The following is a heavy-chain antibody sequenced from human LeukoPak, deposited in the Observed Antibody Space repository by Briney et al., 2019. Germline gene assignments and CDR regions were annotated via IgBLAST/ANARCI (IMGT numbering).Heavy chain of an antibody. CDR2: ICHSGST. J-gene: IGHJ5*02. CDR1: GASISSYC. V-gene: IGHV4-59*01. Sequence: PSETLSLTCTVSGASISSYCWSWIRQSPGKGLEWIGHICHSGSTNNNPSLKSRVTISVDTSKNQFSLNLSSVTTADTAVYYCARRRNSWFDHWGQGILVTASS. CDR3: ARRRNSWFDH.